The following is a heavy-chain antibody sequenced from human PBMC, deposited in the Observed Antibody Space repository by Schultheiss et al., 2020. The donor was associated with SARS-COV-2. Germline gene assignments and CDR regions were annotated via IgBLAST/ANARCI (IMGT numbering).Heavy chain of an antibody. CDR2: IIPIFGTA. CDR3: ARVRGRESWFDP. Sequence: SVKVSCKASGYTFTSYYMHWVRQAPGQGLEWMGGIIPIFGTANYAQKFQGRVTITADESTSTAYMELSSLRSEDTAVYYCARVRGRESWFDPWGQGTLVTVSS. V-gene: IGHV1-69*13. CDR1: GYTFTSYY. J-gene: IGHJ5*02. D-gene: IGHD3-10*01.